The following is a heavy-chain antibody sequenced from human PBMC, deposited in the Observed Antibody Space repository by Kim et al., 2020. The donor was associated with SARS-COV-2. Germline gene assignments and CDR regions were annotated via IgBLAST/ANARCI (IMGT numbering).Heavy chain of an antibody. J-gene: IGHJ4*02. CDR1: GFTFSSYA. D-gene: IGHD3-22*01. Sequence: GGSLRLSCAASGFTFSSYAMHWVRQAPGKGLEWVAVISYDGSNKYYADSVKGRFTISRDNSKNTLYLQMNSLRAEDTAVYYCARDLFLDYYDSSGSDYWGQGTLVTVSS. CDR2: ISYDGSNK. V-gene: IGHV3-30-3*01. CDR3: ARDLFLDYYDSSGSDY.